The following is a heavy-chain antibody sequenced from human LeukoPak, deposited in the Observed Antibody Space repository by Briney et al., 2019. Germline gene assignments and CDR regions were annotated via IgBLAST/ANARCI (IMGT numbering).Heavy chain of an antibody. Sequence: TGGSLRLSCAASGFTFSNYAMSWVRQAPGKGLEWVSTITNSGSITYYADSVKGRFTISRDNSKKTLYLQMNSLRAEDTAVYYCAYRTGFDYWGQGTLVTVSS. CDR2: ITNSGSIT. D-gene: IGHD3-10*01. J-gene: IGHJ4*02. V-gene: IGHV3-23*01. CDR1: GFTFSNYA. CDR3: AYRTGFDY.